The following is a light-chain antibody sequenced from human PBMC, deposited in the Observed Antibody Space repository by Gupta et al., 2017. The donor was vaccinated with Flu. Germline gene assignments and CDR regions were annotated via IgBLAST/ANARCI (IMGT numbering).Light chain of an antibody. CDR3: QQSYSTPWT. CDR1: QNMRTY. V-gene: IGKV1-39*01. CDR2: GAS. Sequence: DTQMTQSPSSLSASVGDRVTITCRASQNMRTYLNWYQQKPGKAPNLLIYGASFLQSGVPSRFSGSGSGRDFTLTISSLQPEDFASYYCQQSYSTPWTFGQGTKLEI. J-gene: IGKJ1*01.